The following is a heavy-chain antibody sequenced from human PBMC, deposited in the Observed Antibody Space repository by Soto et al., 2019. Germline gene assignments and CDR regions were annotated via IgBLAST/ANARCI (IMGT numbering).Heavy chain of an antibody. CDR3: AKDFSALHYYYYGMDV. CDR1: GFTFSSYG. V-gene: IGHV3-30*18. CDR2: ISYDGSNK. D-gene: IGHD2-21*01. Sequence: GGSLRLSCAASGFTFSSYGMHWVRQAPGKGLEWVAVISYDGSNKYYAGSVKGRFTISRDNSKNTLYLQMNSLRAEDTAVYYCAKDFSALHYYYYGMDVWGQGTTVTVSS. J-gene: IGHJ6*02.